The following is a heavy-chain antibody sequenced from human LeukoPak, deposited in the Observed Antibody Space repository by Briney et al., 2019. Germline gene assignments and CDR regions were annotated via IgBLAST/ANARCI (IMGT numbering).Heavy chain of an antibody. Sequence: SETLSLTCTVSGCSISSGGYYWSWIRQHPGKGLEWIGYIYYSGSTYYNPSLKSRVTISVDTSKNQFSLKLSSVTAADTAVYYCASWSPSSSSGFDYWGQGTLVTVSS. J-gene: IGHJ4*02. D-gene: IGHD6-6*01. CDR2: IYYSGST. CDR1: GCSISSGGYY. V-gene: IGHV4-31*03. CDR3: ASWSPSSSSGFDY.